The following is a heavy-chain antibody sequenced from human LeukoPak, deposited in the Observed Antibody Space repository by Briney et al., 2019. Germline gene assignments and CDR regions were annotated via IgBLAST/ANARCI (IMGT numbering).Heavy chain of an antibody. J-gene: IGHJ4*02. CDR3: ARDLDGIDY. Sequence: GGSLRLYCAASGFTFSRYGMNWVRQAPGKGLEWVSYISSSSSTIYYADSVKGRFTISRDNAKNSLYLQTNSLRAEDTAVYYCARDLDGIDYWGQGTLVTVSS. D-gene: IGHD1-14*01. CDR2: ISSSSSTI. V-gene: IGHV3-48*01. CDR1: GFTFSRYG.